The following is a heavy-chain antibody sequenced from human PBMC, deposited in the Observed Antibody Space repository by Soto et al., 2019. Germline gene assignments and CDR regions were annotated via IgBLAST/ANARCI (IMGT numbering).Heavy chain of an antibody. CDR1: GFTFSSYW. V-gene: IGHV3-7*03. CDR2: IKQDGSGK. J-gene: IGHJ6*02. Sequence: PGGSLRLSCAASGFTFSSYWMSWVRQAPGKGLEWVANIKQDGSGKYYVDSVKGRFTISRDNAKNSLYLQMNSLRAEDTAVYYCARDRDLGTYSDFWSGYYNYYYYGMDVWGQGTTVTVS. D-gene: IGHD3-3*01. CDR3: ARDRDLGTYSDFWSGYYNYYYYGMDV.